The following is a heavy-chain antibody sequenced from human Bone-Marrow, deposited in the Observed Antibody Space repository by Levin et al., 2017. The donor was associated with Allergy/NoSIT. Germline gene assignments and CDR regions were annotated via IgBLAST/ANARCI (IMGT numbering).Heavy chain of an antibody. CDR2: IYHSGST. D-gene: IGHD3-10*01. CDR1: GGSISSGGYS. Sequence: SETLSLTCAVSGGSISSGGYSWSWIRQPPGKGLEWIGYIYHSGSTYYNPSLKSRVTISMDRSKNHFSLNLTSVTAADTAVYFCAKSLCFGACVDDWGQGTLVTVSS. CDR3: AKSLCFGACVDD. J-gene: IGHJ4*02. V-gene: IGHV4-30-2*01.